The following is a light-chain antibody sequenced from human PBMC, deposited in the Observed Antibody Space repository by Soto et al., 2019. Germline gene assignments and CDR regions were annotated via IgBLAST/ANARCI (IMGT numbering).Light chain of an antibody. J-gene: IGKJ4*01. CDR2: GVA. CDR3: QHYNEWPLT. Sequence: ETVMTQSPATLSESQGERATLSCRASKSVSNNLAWYQQKPGQAPRLLIYGVAARATGIPARFSGSGFGTEFTLTISSLQSEDSAVYYCQHYNEWPLTFGGGTKVEIK. CDR1: KSVSNN. V-gene: IGKV3-15*01.